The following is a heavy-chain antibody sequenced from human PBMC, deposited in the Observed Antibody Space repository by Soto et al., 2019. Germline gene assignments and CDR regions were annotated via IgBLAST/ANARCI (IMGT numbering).Heavy chain of an antibody. CDR2: ISAYNGNT. Sequence: SVKVSCKVSGYTFTMYGISWVLQAPGQVLEWMGWISAYNGNTNYAQKLQGRVTMTTDTSTSTAYMELRSLRSDDTAVYYCARVNYYSMDVWGQGTTDTVSS. CDR3: ARVNYYSMDV. V-gene: IGHV1-18*01. CDR1: GYTFTMYG. J-gene: IGHJ6*02.